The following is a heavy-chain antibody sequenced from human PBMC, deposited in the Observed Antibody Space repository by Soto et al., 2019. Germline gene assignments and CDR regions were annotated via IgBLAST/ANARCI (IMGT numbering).Heavy chain of an antibody. CDR3: ARPRRSDFWSSPDAFAI. J-gene: IGHJ3*02. CDR2: IIPILGIA. D-gene: IGHD3-3*01. CDR1: GGTFSSYT. Sequence: SVKVSCKASGGTFSSYTISWVRQAPGQGQEWMGRIIPILGIANYAQKYQGRVTITADKSTSTAYMELSSLRSEDTAVYYCARPRRSDFWSSPDAFAIWGQGTMVTVSS. V-gene: IGHV1-69*02.